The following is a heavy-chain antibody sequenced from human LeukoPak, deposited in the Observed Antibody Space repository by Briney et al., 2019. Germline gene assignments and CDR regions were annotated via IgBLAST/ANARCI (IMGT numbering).Heavy chain of an antibody. Sequence: PGGSLRLSCAVSGLTFSDYYMSWIRQAPGKGLEWVSYISSSGSSLFYADSVKGRFTISRDNAKNSLYLQMNSLRAEDTAVYYCARRPYSSSWYYFDYWGQGTLVIVSS. J-gene: IGHJ4*02. D-gene: IGHD6-13*01. CDR2: ISSSGSSL. CDR1: GLTFSDYY. CDR3: ARRPYSSSWYYFDY. V-gene: IGHV3-11*04.